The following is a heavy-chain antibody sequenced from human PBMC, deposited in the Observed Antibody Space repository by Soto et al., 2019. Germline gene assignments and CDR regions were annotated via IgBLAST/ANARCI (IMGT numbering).Heavy chain of an antibody. D-gene: IGHD3-22*01. CDR1: GYTFTSYG. Sequence: ASVKVSCKASGYTFTSYGISWVRQAPGQGLEWMGWISAYNGNTNYAQKLQGRVTMTTDTSTSTAYMELRSLRSDDTAVYYCARTRKVYYDSRGDSDISGLGTIVTVS. CDR2: ISAYNGNT. CDR3: ARTRKVYYDSRGDSDI. J-gene: IGHJ3*02. V-gene: IGHV1-18*04.